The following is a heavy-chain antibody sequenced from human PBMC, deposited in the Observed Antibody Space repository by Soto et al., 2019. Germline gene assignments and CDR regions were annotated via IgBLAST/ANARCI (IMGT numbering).Heavy chain of an antibody. J-gene: IGHJ6*02. V-gene: IGHV3-23*01. Sequence: PGGSRRRSWAASGFTFSSYAMSWGRQAPGKGLEWVSAISGSGGSTYYADSVKGRFTISRDNSKNTLYLQMNSLRAEDTAVYYCAKDIAVPAAIYYYYYGMDVWGQGTTVTVSS. CDR1: GFTFSSYA. D-gene: IGHD2-2*02. CDR3: AKDIAVPAAIYYYYYGMDV. CDR2: ISGSGGST.